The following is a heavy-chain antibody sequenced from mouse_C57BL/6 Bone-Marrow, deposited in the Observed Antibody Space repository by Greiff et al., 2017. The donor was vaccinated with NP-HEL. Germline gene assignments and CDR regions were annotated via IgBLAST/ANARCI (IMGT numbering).Heavy chain of an antibody. Sequence: EVNVVESGGGLVKPGGSLKLSCAASGFTFSSYAMSWVRQTPEKRLEWVATISDGGSYTYYPDNVKGRFTISRDNAKNNLYLQMSHLKSEDTAMYYCARGDSSGYYAMDYWGQGTSVTVSS. V-gene: IGHV5-4*03. CDR3: ARGDSSGYYAMDY. CDR1: GFTFSSYA. J-gene: IGHJ4*01. CDR2: ISDGGSYT. D-gene: IGHD3-2*02.